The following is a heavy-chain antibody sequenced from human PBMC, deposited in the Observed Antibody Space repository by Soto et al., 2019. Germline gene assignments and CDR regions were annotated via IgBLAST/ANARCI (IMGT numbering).Heavy chain of an antibody. J-gene: IGHJ6*02. CDR1: GGTFRNYG. V-gene: IGHV1-69*13. Sequence: ASVKVSCKASGGTFRNYGIGWVRQAPGQGLEWMGGIIPVFGTTNYAQKFQGRVTITADESTSTAYIEVSSLRSEDTAMFYCGRYCSGGSCTTLDYYGMDVWGQGTKVTVYS. D-gene: IGHD2-15*01. CDR3: GRYCSGGSCTTLDYYGMDV. CDR2: IIPVFGTT.